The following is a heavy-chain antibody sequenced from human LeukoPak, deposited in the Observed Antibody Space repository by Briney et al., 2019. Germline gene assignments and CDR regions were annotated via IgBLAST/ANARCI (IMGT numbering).Heavy chain of an antibody. Sequence: GSLRLSCAASGFTFSSYAMSWVRQAPGKGLEWVSAISGSGGSTYYADSVKGRFTISRDNSKNTLYLQMNSLRAEDTAVYYCARAAFAGSGYYLDYWGQGTLVTVSS. V-gene: IGHV3-23*01. CDR3: ARAAFAGSGYYLDY. CDR2: ISGSGGST. CDR1: GFTFSSYA. J-gene: IGHJ4*02. D-gene: IGHD3-22*01.